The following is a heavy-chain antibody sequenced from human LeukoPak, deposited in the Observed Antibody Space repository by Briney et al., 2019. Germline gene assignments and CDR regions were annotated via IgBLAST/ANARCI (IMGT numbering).Heavy chain of an antibody. J-gene: IGHJ6*02. CDR3: ARAPHYSNYGPYYYGMDV. D-gene: IGHD4-11*01. CDR2: ISSSSSYT. CDR1: GFTFSSYA. V-gene: IGHV3-21*05. Sequence: GGSLRLSCAASGFTFSSYAMSWVRQAPGKGLEWVSYISSSSSYTNYADSVKGRFTISRDNAKNSLYLQMNSLRAEDTAVYYCARAPHYSNYGPYYYGMDVWGQGTTVTVSS.